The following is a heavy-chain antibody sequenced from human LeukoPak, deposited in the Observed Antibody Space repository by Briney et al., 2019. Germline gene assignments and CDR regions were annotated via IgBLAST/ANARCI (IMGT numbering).Heavy chain of an antibody. CDR1: GGSCSDYY. D-gene: IGHD2-21*01. J-gene: IGHJ4*02. CDR2: IYPYGDL. V-gene: IGHV4-34*01. CDR3: ARGRDRSKAGEH. Sequence: SKTLSLTCGVYGGSCSDYYCFWVPEPPGKGLEWIGEIYPYGDLYYNSSLRSRLTISIDTSKTQFSLRLTSLTAADTAFYYCARGRDRSKAGEHWGQGTLVTVSS.